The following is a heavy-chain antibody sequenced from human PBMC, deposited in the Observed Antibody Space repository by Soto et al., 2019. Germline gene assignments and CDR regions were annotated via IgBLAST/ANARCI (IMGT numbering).Heavy chain of an antibody. CDR3: ARMGRTTRLDY. CDR2: ISAYNGNT. J-gene: IGHJ4*02. V-gene: IGHV1-18*04. CDR1: GCTFTSYG. D-gene: IGHD1-1*01. Sequence: AAGKGCCKASGCTFTSYGISWVRQAPGQGLEWMGWISAYNGNTNYAQKLQGRVTMTTDTSTSTAYMELRSLRSDDTAVYYCARMGRTTRLDYWGQGTLVPVSP.